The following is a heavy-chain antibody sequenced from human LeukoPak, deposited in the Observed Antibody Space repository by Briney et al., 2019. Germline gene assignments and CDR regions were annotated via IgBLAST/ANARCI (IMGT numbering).Heavy chain of an antibody. J-gene: IGHJ4*02. CDR3: ARAITYYDILTGYYAHFDY. CDR1: GGSISSGNYY. V-gene: IGHV4-61*02. CDR2: IYTSGRT. D-gene: IGHD3-9*01. Sequence: SETLSLSCTVSGGSISSGNYYWSWIRQPAGKGLEWIGRIYTSGRTNYNSSLKSRVTISVDTSKNQFSLKLSSVTAADTAVYYCARAITYYDILTGYYAHFDYWGQGTLVTVSS.